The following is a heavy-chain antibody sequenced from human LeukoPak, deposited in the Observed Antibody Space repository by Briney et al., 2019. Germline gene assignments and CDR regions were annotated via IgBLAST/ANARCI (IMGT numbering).Heavy chain of an antibody. J-gene: IGHJ4*02. D-gene: IGHD3-22*01. CDR1: GHTFTDYG. V-gene: IGHV1-18*01. Sequence: GASVKVSCKASGHTFTDYGISWVRQAPGQGLEWMGRITAYNGNTNYAQKLQGRVTMTTDTSTSTAYMELRSLRSDDTAVYYCARGASSYYDSSDYFDYWGQGTLVTVSS. CDR2: ITAYNGNT. CDR3: ARGASSYYDSSDYFDY.